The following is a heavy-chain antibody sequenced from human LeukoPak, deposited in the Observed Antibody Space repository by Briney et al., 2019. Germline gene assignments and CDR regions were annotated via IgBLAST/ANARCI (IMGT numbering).Heavy chain of an antibody. V-gene: IGHV4-34*01. D-gene: IGHD1-14*01. CDR2: INHSGST. Sequence: SETLSLTCAVYGGSFSGYYWSWIRQPPGKGLEWIGEINHSGSTNYNPSLKSRVTISVDTSKNQFSLKLSSVTAADTAVYYCAGEFNRRYSGPDSFDYWGQGTLVTVSS. CDR3: AGEFNRRYSGPDSFDY. CDR1: GGSFSGYY. J-gene: IGHJ4*02.